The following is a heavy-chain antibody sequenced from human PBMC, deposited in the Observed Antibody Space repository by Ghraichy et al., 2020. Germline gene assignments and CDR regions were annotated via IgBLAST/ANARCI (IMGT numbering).Heavy chain of an antibody. CDR3: ATYCSSTSCSNYYGMDV. V-gene: IGHV1-8*01. CDR1: GYTFTSYD. CDR2: MNPNSGNT. J-gene: IGHJ6*02. D-gene: IGHD2-2*01. Sequence: ASVKVSCKASGYTFTSYDINWVRQATGQGLEWMGWMNPNSGNTGYAQKFQGRVTMSRNTSISTAYMELSSLRSEDTAVYYCATYCSSTSCSNYYGMDVWGQGTTVTVSS.